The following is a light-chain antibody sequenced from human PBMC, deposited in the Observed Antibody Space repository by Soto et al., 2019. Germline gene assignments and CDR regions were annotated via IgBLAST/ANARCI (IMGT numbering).Light chain of an antibody. Sequence: EIVLTQSPATLSLSPGERATLSCRASQSVSSYLAWYQQKPGQAPRLLIYEASNRATGIPARFSGSGSGTDFTLTISSLEPEDFAVYFCQQRGGWPITFGQGTRLEIK. CDR3: QQRGGWPIT. V-gene: IGKV3-11*01. J-gene: IGKJ5*01. CDR2: EAS. CDR1: QSVSSY.